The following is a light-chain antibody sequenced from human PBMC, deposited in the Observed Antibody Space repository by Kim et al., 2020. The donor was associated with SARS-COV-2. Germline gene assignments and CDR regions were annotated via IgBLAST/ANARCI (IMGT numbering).Light chain of an antibody. Sequence: AAVGDRVTITCRASQGITNSLAWFQQKPGRAPKSLLYAASRFQSGVPSRFSGTGSGTEFTLTISSLQPEDFATYYCQQYNSYPLTFGGGTEVEIK. CDR3: QQYNSYPLT. CDR1: QGITNS. CDR2: AAS. J-gene: IGKJ4*01. V-gene: IGKV1-16*01.